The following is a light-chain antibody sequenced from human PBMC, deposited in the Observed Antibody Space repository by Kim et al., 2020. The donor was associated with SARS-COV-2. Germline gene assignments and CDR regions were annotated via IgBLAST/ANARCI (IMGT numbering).Light chain of an antibody. J-gene: IGLJ3*02. V-gene: IGLV1-51*01. CDR1: SSNIGNNY. CDR2: DSD. CDR3: GTWDSSLSVWM. Sequence: QSVLTQPPSVSAAPGQKVTISCSGSSSNIGNNYVSWYQQLPGTAPKLLIYDSDERPSGIPGRFSGSKSGTSATLGITGLQTGDEADYYCGTWDSSLSVWMFGGGTQLTVL.